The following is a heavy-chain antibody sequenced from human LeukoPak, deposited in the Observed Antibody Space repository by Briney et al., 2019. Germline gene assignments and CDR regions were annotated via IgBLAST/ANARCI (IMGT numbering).Heavy chain of an antibody. Sequence: KASETLSLTCTVSGGSISSGDYYWSWIRQPPGKGLEWIGYIYYSGSTYYNPSLKSRVTISVDTSKNQFSLKLSSVTAADTAVYYCARLWFGELLPSPYYFDYWGQGTLVTVSS. CDR2: IYYSGST. J-gene: IGHJ4*02. V-gene: IGHV4-30-4*01. D-gene: IGHD3-10*01. CDR3: ARLWFGELLPSPYYFDY. CDR1: GGSISSGDYY.